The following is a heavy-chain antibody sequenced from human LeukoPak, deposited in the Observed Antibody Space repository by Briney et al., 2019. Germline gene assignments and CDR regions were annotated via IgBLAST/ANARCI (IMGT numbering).Heavy chain of an antibody. J-gene: IGHJ4*02. D-gene: IGHD6-13*01. CDR1: GFAFGDTD. V-gene: IGHV3-9*01. CDR3: ARGIAAAGTALYN. Sequence: GGSLRLSCAASGFAFGDTDMHWVRQAPGKGLEWVSTISWSSGAIGYADSVKGRFTVSRDNAKNSLYLQMNSLRVEDTAVYYCARGIAAAGTALYNWGQGTLLTVSS. CDR2: ISWSSGAI.